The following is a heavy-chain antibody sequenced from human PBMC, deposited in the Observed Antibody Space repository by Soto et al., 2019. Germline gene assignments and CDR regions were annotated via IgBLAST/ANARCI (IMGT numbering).Heavy chain of an antibody. D-gene: IGHD2-15*01. J-gene: IGHJ5*02. CDR3: ARVRECSGGTCYSWWCDP. CDR2: IYNSGST. V-gene: IGHV4-59*01. Sequence: PSETLSLTCTVSGGSISSYYWSWIRQPPGKGLEWIGHIYNSGSTSYNSSLKSRVTISVDTSKSQLSLKLSSVTAADTAVYYCARVRECSGGTCYSWWCDPWGPGTLVTVS. CDR1: GGSISSYY.